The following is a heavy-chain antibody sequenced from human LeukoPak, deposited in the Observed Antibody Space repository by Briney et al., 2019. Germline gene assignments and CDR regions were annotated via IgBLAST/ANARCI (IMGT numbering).Heavy chain of an antibody. V-gene: IGHV4-59*01. CDR1: GGSISSYY. Sequence: PSETLSLTCTVSGGSISSYYWSWIRQPPGKGLEWVGYIYYSGNTNTKSNPSLKSRVTISLDTSKNQFSLELISVTAADTAVYFCARGLGGGVGYFDSWGQGTLVTVSS. J-gene: IGHJ4*02. CDR2: IYYSGNT. D-gene: IGHD3-16*01. CDR3: ARGLGGGVGYFDS.